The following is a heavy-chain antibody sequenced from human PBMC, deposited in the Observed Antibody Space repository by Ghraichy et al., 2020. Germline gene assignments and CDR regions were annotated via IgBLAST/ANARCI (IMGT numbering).Heavy chain of an antibody. J-gene: IGHJ5*02. D-gene: IGHD2-2*01. CDR1: GFTFSSYA. CDR3: ARDDCSSTSCYPRRFDP. V-gene: IGHV3-30-3*01. Sequence: GSLRLSCAASGFTFSSYAMHWVRQAPGKGLEWVAVISYDGSNKYYADSVKGRFTISRDNSKNTLYLQMNSLRAEDTAVYYCARDDCSSTSCYPRRFDPWGQGTLVTVSS. CDR2: ISYDGSNK.